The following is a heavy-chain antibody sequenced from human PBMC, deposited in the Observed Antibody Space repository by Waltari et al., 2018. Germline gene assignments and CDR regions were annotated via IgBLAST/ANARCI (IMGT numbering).Heavy chain of an antibody. D-gene: IGHD3-22*01. V-gene: IGHV4-59*01. CDR1: GGSSSSFY. Sequence: QVQLQESGPGLVKPAETLSLTCTVSGGSSSSFYGSWIRHPPGQGLEWIGYIYYSGSTNYNPSLKSRVTISVDTSKNQFSLKLSSVTAADTAVYYCARGGYYDSSGYYYNDAFDIWGQGTMVTVSS. CDR2: IYYSGST. CDR3: ARGGYYDSSGYYYNDAFDI. J-gene: IGHJ3*02.